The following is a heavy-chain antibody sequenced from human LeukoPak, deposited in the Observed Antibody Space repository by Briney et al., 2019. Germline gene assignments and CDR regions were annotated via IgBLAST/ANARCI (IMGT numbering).Heavy chain of an antibody. CDR2: ISGSGSTR. J-gene: IGHJ4*02. Sequence: GGSLRLSCTASGFTFSTYAMSWVRQAPGKGLEWVSIISGSGSTRYYADSVKGRFTISRHNSKNTLYLQMNSLRAEDTAVYYCAREYSGSYDYWGQGTLVTVSS. CDR1: GFTFSTYA. D-gene: IGHD1-26*01. CDR3: AREYSGSYDY. V-gene: IGHV3-23*01.